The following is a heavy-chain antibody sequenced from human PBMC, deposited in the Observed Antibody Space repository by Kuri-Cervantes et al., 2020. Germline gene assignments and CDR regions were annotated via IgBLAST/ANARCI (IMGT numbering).Heavy chain of an antibody. CDR1: GFTFSSYS. D-gene: IGHD6-13*01. Sequence: GGSLRLSCAASGFTFSSYSMNWVRQAPGKGLEWVSYISSSSSTIYYADSVKGRFTISRDNAKNSLYLQMNSLRAEDTAVYYCARVTYSSSWVVFDYWGQGTLVTVSS. CDR2: ISSSSSTI. J-gene: IGHJ4*02. V-gene: IGHV3-48*01. CDR3: ARVTYSSSWVVFDY.